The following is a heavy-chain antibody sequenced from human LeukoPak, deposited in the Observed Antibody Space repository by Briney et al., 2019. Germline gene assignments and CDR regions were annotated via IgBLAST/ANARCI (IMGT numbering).Heavy chain of an antibody. J-gene: IGHJ3*02. V-gene: IGHV4-30-2*01. CDR2: IYHSGST. Sequence: SQTLSLTCTVSGGSISSGGYYWSWIRQPPGKGLEWIGYIYHSGSTYYNPSLKSRVTISVDRSKNQFSLKLSSVTAADTAVYYCARRLYYYGSGSSDAFDIWGQGTMVTVSS. CDR1: GGSISSGGYY. CDR3: ARRLYYYGSGSSDAFDI. D-gene: IGHD3-10*01.